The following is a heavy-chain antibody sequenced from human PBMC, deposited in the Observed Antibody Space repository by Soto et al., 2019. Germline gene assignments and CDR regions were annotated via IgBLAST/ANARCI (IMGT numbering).Heavy chain of an antibody. CDR2: ISYDGSNK. D-gene: IGHD2-2*01. Sequence: QVQLVESGGGVVQPGRFLRLSCAASGFTFSSYGMHWVRQAPGKGLEWVAVISYDGSNKYYADSVKGRFTISRDNSKNTLYLQMNSLRAEDTAVYYCAKDKGYIVVVPAAGIDYWGQGTLVTVSS. CDR1: GFTFSSYG. CDR3: AKDKGYIVVVPAAGIDY. J-gene: IGHJ4*02. V-gene: IGHV3-30*18.